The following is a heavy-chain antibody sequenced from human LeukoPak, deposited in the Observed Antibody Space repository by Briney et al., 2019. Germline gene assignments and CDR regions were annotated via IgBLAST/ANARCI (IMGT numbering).Heavy chain of an antibody. D-gene: IGHD3-9*01. V-gene: IGHV1-24*01. CDR3: ATEHVHTTLIGDPIK. J-gene: IGHJ1*01. CDR1: GYNFTDFS. CDR2: FDPEDDER. Sequence: ASVKVSCKISGYNFTDFSIHWVRQAPGKGLEWMGCFDPEDDERVYAQRFQGRLTMTEDTATGTAYMELTNLGFEDTAMYYCATEHVHTTLIGDPIKWGQGTLVTVSS.